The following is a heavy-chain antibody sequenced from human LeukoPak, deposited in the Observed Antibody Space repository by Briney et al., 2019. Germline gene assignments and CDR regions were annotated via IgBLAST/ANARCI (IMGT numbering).Heavy chain of an antibody. Sequence: GGSLRLSCAASGFSFTSYAMNWVRQAPGKGVEWVSAISGSGRSTYSADSVKGRFTISRDDSKNTLYLQMNSLRAEDTAVYYCAKDTRPGGFDPWGQGTLVTVSS. V-gene: IGHV3-23*01. J-gene: IGHJ5*02. CDR1: GFSFTSYA. CDR2: ISGSGRST. CDR3: AKDTRPGGFDP. D-gene: IGHD1-1*01.